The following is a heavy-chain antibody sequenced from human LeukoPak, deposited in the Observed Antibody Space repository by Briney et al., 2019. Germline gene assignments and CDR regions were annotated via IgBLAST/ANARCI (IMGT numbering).Heavy chain of an antibody. J-gene: IGHJ5*02. CDR1: GFTFSSHG. CDR2: ISGSGGNT. Sequence: SGETLRLSRAASGFTFSSHGMNWVRQAPGKGLEWVSGISGSGGNTYYADSVKGRFTISRDNSKNTLYLQMNSLRAEDTAVYYCAKDDNYIRFLSWGQGTLVTVSS. D-gene: IGHD3-16*01. V-gene: IGHV3-23*01. CDR3: AKDDNYIRFLS.